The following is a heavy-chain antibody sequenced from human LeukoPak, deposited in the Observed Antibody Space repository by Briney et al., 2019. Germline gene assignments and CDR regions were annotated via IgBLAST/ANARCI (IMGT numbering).Heavy chain of an antibody. CDR2: INPNSGGT. CDR3: ARDRWGYYDSSGYYYDY. J-gene: IGHJ4*02. CDR1: GYTFTGYY. D-gene: IGHD3-22*01. V-gene: IGHV1-2*02. Sequence: ASVKVSCKASGYTFTGYYMHWVRQAPGQGLEWMGWINPNSGGTNYAQKFQGRVTMTRDTSISTAYMELGGLRSDDTAVYYCARDRWGYYDSSGYYYDYWGQGTLVTVSS.